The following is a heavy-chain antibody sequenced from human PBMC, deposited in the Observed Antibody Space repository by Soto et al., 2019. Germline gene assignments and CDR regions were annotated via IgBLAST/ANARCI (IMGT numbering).Heavy chain of an antibody. V-gene: IGHV1-18*01. CDR3: ARAGAAPYYYYGMDV. CDR1: GYTFSTSG. Sequence: ASVKLYCKASGYTFSTSGMSWLRQAPGQGLEWMGWISTYNGDTNDAPKFQDRVTMTSDTSTSTVYMELRSLRSDDTAVYYCARAGAAPYYYYGMDVWGQGTRVTVSS. J-gene: IGHJ6*02. CDR2: ISTYNGDT. D-gene: IGHD2-15*01.